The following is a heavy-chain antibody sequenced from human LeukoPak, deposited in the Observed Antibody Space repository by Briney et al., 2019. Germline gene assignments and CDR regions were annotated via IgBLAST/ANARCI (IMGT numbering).Heavy chain of an antibody. CDR2: IESDASNT. CDR3: TRDGSGSRIPFDY. Sequence: PGGSLILSCAASGFAFGSHWMHWVRQAPGKGLVWVARIESDASNTRYADSVKGRFTISRDNANKTLYLQMNSLRAEDTAVYYCTRDGSGSRIPFDYWGQGTLVTVSS. D-gene: IGHD1-26*01. V-gene: IGHV3-74*01. CDR1: GFAFGSHW. J-gene: IGHJ4*02.